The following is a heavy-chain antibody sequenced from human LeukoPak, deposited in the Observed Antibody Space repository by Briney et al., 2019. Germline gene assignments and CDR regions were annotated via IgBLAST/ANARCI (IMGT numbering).Heavy chain of an antibody. CDR3: AKDRLGVASHYYFYGMDV. Sequence: GRSLRLSCAASGLSSSYGMQWVRHAAGGGLEWVAVISYDGGTQYHAESEKGRFNISRDNSKNTAYLQMNSLRAEDTAVYYCAKDRLGVASHYYFYGMDVWGQGTTVTVSS. J-gene: IGHJ6*02. CDR2: ISYDGGTQ. V-gene: IGHV3-30*18. CDR1: GLSSSYG. D-gene: IGHD3-3*01.